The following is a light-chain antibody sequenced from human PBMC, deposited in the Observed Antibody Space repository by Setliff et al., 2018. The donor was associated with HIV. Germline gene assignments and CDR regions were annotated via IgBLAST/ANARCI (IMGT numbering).Light chain of an antibody. J-gene: IGLJ1*01. CDR3: SSFTTSSTPV. Sequence: QSVLTQPASVSGSPGQSITISCNGTSRGIINYNYVSWYQQHPGKAPKLIIYDVSNRPSGVSDRLSGSKSANTASLTISGLRAEDEADYYCSSFTTSSTPVFGTGTKGTVL. CDR2: DVS. V-gene: IGLV2-14*03. CDR1: SRGIINYNY.